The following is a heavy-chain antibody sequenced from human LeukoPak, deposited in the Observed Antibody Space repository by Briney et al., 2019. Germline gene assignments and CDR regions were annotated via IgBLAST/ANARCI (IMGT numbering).Heavy chain of an antibody. CDR1: EFTFSTYW. CDR3: ARHRSGGSQDDAFDI. J-gene: IGHJ3*02. D-gene: IGHD2-15*01. Sequence: GGSLRLSCAASEFTFSTYWMSWVRQAPGKGLEWVADIKQDESEKYYVDSVKGRFTISRQNAKNSLFLQMNSLRAEDTAVYYCARHRSGGSQDDAFDIWGQGTMVTVSS. V-gene: IGHV3-7*01. CDR2: IKQDESEK.